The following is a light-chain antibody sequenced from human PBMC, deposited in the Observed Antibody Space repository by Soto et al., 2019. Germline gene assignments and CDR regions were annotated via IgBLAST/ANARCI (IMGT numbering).Light chain of an antibody. V-gene: IGKV3-20*01. CDR1: QSVSSNY. J-gene: IGKJ2*01. CDR2: GAS. CDR3: QQYGRSPPFT. Sequence: IVLTQSPGTLSLSPGERATLSRRASQSVSSNYIAWYQQKLGQAPRLLIYGASSRATGIPDRFSGSGSGTDFTLTISRLEPEDFAVYFCQQYGRSPPFTFGQGTKVEIK.